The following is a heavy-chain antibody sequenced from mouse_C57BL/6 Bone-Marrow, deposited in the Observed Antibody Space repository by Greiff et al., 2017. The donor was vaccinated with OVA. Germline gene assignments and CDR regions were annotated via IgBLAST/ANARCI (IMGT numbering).Heavy chain of an antibody. D-gene: IGHD4-1*01. CDR2: INPYNGGT. J-gene: IGHJ2*01. Sequence: EVQLQQSGPVLVKPGASVKMSCKASGYTFTDYYMNWVKQSHGKSLEWIGVINPYNGGTSYNQKFKGKATLTVDKSSSTAYMELNSLTSEDSAVYYCARMGRLYYFDYWGQGTTLTVSS. CDR3: ARMGRLYYFDY. CDR1: GYTFTDYY. V-gene: IGHV1-19*01.